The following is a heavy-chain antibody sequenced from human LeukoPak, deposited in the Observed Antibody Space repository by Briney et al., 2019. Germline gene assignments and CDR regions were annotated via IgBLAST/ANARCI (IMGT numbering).Heavy chain of an antibody. D-gene: IGHD4-17*01. CDR1: GFTFSSYV. V-gene: IGHV3-23*01. Sequence: GGSLRLSCAASGFTFSSYVMNWVRQAPGKGLEWVSAISGSGVSTSYADSVKGRFTISRDNSKNTLYLHMNSLRAEDTAVYYCAKFLVKVTTPFDFWGQGTLVTVSS. CDR3: AKFLVKVTTPFDF. CDR2: ISGSGVST. J-gene: IGHJ4*02.